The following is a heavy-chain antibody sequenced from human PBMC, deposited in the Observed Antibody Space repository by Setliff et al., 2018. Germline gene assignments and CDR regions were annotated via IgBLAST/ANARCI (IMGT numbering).Heavy chain of an antibody. CDR3: ARERWLDTPGYYYMDV. J-gene: IGHJ6*03. CDR2: IYIRGSA. Sequence: SETLSLTSTVSGGSISSYYWSWIRQPAGKGLAWLGHIYIRGSANYNPSLKSRVTMSIDTSKSQFSLKLNSVTAADMAVYYCARERWLDTPGYYYMDVGAKGTTVTVSS. D-gene: IGHD6-19*01. CDR1: GGSISSYY. V-gene: IGHV4-4*07.